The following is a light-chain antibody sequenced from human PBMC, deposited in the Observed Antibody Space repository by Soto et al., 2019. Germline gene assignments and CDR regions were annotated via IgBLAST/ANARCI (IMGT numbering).Light chain of an antibody. CDR3: QQTYSTLT. J-gene: IGKJ4*01. CDR1: QGIISY. V-gene: IGKV1-8*01. Sequence: AIRMTQSPSSFSASTGDRVTITCRASQGIISYLSWYQHKPGKAPKVLILGASILQSGVPSRFSGSGSGTDFTLTITSLQPEDFATYYCQQTYSTLTFGGGTKVEIK. CDR2: GAS.